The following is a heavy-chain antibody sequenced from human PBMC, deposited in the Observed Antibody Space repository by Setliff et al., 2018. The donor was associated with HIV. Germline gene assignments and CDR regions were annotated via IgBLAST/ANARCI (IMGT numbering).Heavy chain of an antibody. J-gene: IGHJ4*02. CDR1: GYAFSDYS. CDR2: INPDSRGT. V-gene: IGHV1-2*06. Sequence: GASVKVSCKTSGYAFSDYSIHWVRQAPGQGLEWVGRINPDSRGTNYAQTFQGRVTMTRDTSANTAYMELSRLISDDTAVYYCAREERYYDGKGALDYWGQGTLVTVSS. D-gene: IGHD3-22*01. CDR3: AREERYYDGKGALDY.